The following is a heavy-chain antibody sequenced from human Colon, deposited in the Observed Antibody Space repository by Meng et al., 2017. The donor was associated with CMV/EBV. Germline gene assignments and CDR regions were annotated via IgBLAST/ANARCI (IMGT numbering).Heavy chain of an antibody. D-gene: IGHD2-21*02. Sequence: GESLKISCAASGFTFSSYAMHWVRQAPGKGLEWVAVISNDGSSQYYADSVKGRFTISRDESRSTLFLQMDSLTADDTAVYYCARGGGLICKVGACYYPIDRWGQGTLVTVSS. CDR3: ARGGGLICKVGACYYPIDR. J-gene: IGHJ5*02. V-gene: IGHV3-30-3*01. CDR2: ISNDGSSQ. CDR1: GFTFSSYA.